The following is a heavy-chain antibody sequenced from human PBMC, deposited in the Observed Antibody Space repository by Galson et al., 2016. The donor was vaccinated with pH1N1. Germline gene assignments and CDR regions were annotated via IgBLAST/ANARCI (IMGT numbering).Heavy chain of an antibody. Sequence: SVKVSCKASGYTFTGHYIHWVRQAPGQGLQWMGRINPNSGDPRYAQTFQGRVTLTSDTSIRTAYLQFNSLRSDDSAIYYCARHSVDFWSGYFSHQFDPWGQGTLVIVSS. V-gene: IGHV1-2*06. J-gene: IGHJ5*02. CDR1: GYTFTGHY. CDR3: ARHSVDFWSGYFSHQFDP. CDR2: INPNSGDP. D-gene: IGHD3-3*01.